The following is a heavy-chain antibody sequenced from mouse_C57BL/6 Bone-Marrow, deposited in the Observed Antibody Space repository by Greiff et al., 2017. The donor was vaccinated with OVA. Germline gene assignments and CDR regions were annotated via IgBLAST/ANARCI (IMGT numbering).Heavy chain of an antibody. V-gene: IGHV14-2*01. D-gene: IGHD2-3*01. CDR1: GFNINDYY. CDR3: ARDGYYVDY. CDR2: IDPEDGET. J-gene: IGHJ2*01. Sequence: VQLQQSGAELVKPGASVKLSCTASGFNINDYYMHWVKQRTEQGLEWIGRIDPEDGETKYAPNFQGKATITADTSSNTAYLQLSSLTSEDTAVYYCARDGYYVDYWGQGTTLTVSS.